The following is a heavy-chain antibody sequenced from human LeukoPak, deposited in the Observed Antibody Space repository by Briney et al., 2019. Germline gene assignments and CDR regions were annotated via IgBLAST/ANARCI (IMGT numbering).Heavy chain of an antibody. D-gene: IGHD3-22*01. J-gene: IGHJ4*02. CDR1: GGSISSHN. V-gene: IGHV4-59*11. Sequence: PSETLSLTCTVSGGSISSHNWNWIRQPPGKGLEWIGDIYNSGSPNYNPSLKSRVTISVDTSKNQFSPKLSSVTAADTAVYYCERVDSSGYYTFFHYWAEGPRVTVSS. CDR2: IYNSGSP. CDR3: ERVDSSGYYTFFHY.